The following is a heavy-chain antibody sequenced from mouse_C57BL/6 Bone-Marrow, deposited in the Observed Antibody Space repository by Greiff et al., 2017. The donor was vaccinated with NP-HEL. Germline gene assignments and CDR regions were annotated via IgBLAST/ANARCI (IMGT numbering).Heavy chain of an antibody. CDR3: ARGDYGSSRFGYAMDY. Sequence: VQRVASGAELVKPGASVKISCKASVYAFSSYWMNWVKERPGKGLEWIGQIYPGDGDTKYNGQFKGKATLTADKSSSTAYMQVSSLTSEDSAVYFCARGDYGSSRFGYAMDYWGQGTSVTVSS. D-gene: IGHD1-1*01. CDR1: VYAFSSYW. V-gene: IGHV1-80*01. J-gene: IGHJ4*01. CDR2: IYPGDGDT.